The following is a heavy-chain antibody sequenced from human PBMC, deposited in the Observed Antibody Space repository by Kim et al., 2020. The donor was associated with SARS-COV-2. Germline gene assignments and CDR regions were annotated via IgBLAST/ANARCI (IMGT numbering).Heavy chain of an antibody. CDR3: ARTIYAVAAHDAFDI. J-gene: IGHJ3*02. V-gene: IGHV3-21*01. D-gene: IGHD6-19*01. Sequence: DSVKGRFTISRDNAKNSLYLQMNSLRAEDTAVYYCARTIYAVAAHDAFDIWGQGTMVTVSS.